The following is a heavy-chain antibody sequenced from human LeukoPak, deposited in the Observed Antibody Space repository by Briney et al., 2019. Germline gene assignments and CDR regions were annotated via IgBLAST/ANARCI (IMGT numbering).Heavy chain of an antibody. D-gene: IGHD6-19*01. CDR1: GFTFSSYA. V-gene: IGHV3-23*01. Sequence: PGGSLRLSCAASGFTFSSYAMSWVRQAPGKGLEWVSAISGSGGSTYYADSVKGRFTISRDNSKNTLYLQMNSLRAEDTAVYYCAKGGSGWYGTYYFDCWGQGTLVTVSS. CDR3: AKGGSGWYGTYYFDC. CDR2: ISGSGGST. J-gene: IGHJ4*02.